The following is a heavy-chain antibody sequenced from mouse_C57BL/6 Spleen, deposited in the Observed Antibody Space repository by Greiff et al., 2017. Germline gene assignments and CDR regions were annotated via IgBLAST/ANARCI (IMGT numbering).Heavy chain of an antibody. CDR3: VRAYYGSNSFAY. D-gene: IGHD1-1*01. CDR2: IRSKSSNYAT. Sequence: GGGLVQPKGSLKLSCAASGFTFNTYAMHWVRQAPGKGLEWVARIRSKSSNYATYYADSVKDRFTIYRDDSQSMLYLQMNNLKPEDTAMYSCVRAYYGSNSFAYWGQGTLVTVSA. CDR1: GFTFNTYA. V-gene: IGHV10-3*01. J-gene: IGHJ3*01.